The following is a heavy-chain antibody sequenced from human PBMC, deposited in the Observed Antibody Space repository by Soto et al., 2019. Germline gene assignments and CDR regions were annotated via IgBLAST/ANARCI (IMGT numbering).Heavy chain of an antibody. CDR3: VKGQQLETGHDY. CDR2: IKRKTDGGTT. V-gene: IGHV3-15*01. J-gene: IGHJ4*02. CDR1: GFTVINFW. D-gene: IGHD6-13*01. Sequence: GGSLRLSCAASGFTVINFWMTWVRQTAGKGLEWVGHIKRKTDGGTTEYAAPVKGRFTISRDDSKNTLYLQMNSLKTEDTAVYYCVKGQQLETGHDYWGQGTLVTVSS.